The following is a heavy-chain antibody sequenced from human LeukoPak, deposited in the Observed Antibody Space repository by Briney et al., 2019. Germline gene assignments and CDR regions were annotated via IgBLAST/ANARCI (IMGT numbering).Heavy chain of an antibody. J-gene: IGHJ4*02. CDR2: ISGSSSYI. D-gene: IGHD5-24*01. V-gene: IGHV3-21*01. CDR1: GFTFSSYS. CDR3: ARESRTTISPKLDY. Sequence: GGSLRLSCAASGFTFSSYSMNWVRQAPGKGLEWVSSISGSSSYIYYADSVKGRFTISRDNAKNSLYLQMNSLRAEDTAVYYCARESRTTISPKLDYWGQGTLVTVSS.